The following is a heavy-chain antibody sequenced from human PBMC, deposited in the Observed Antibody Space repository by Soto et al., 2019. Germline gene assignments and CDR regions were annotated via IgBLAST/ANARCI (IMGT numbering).Heavy chain of an antibody. J-gene: IGHJ4*01. V-gene: IGHV3-23*01. CDR3: PNRNYYDKSEYTYPYFDL. Sequence: EVQLLESGGGLVQPGGPLRLSCAVSGLTFSNYDMTWVRQAPGKGLHWVSTISYNGVDTYYADSVKGRFTISRDDSKNTVYLQMNSLRVKDTAVYYCPNRNYYDKSEYTYPYFDLWGHGILVTFSS. D-gene: IGHD3-22*01. CDR2: ISYNGVDT. CDR1: GLTFSNYD.